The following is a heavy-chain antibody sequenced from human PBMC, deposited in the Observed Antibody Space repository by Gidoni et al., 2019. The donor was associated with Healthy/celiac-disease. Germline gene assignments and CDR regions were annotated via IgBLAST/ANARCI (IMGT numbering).Heavy chain of an antibody. V-gene: IGHV1-3*01. J-gene: IGHJ4*02. CDR3: AREAREHGDYDQEYVLDY. CDR2: INAGNGNT. Sequence: QVQLVQSGAEVKKPGASVKVSCKASGYTFTSYAMHWVRQAPGQRLEWMGWINAGNGNTKYSQKFQGRVTITRDTSASTAYMELSSLRSEDTAVYYCAREAREHGDYDQEYVLDYWGQGTLVTVSS. D-gene: IGHD4-17*01. CDR1: GYTFTSYA.